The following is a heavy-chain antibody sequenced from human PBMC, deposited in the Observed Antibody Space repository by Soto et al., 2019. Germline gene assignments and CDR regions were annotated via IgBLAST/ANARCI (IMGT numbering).Heavy chain of an antibody. V-gene: IGHV4-39*01. Sequence: LTCSCSFVSIIISIHYWSLIRKAPGQGLEWIGSGYQSGNTYYKPSLRNRVAVSVDTSTNQISLRVKSVAASDTGVYFCARHDIKNEFDLWGQGTQVTXPQ. D-gene: IGHD2-15*01. J-gene: IGHJ4*02. CDR2: GYQSGNT. CDR3: ARHDIKNEFDL. CDR1: FVSIIISIHY.